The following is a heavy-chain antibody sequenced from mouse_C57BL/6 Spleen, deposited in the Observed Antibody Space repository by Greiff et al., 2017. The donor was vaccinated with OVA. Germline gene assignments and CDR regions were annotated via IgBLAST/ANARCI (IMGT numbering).Heavy chain of an antibody. D-gene: IGHD1-1*01. CDR1: GYTFTSYW. CDR3: ARDPLLRYFDY. J-gene: IGHJ2*01. Sequence: QVQLQQPGAELVRPGTSVKLSCKASGYTFTSYWMHWVKQRPGQGLEWIGVIDPSDSYTNYNQKFKGKATLTVDTSSSTAYRQLSSLTSEDSAVYYCARDPLLRYFDYWGQGTTLTVSS. CDR2: IDPSDSYT. V-gene: IGHV1-59*01.